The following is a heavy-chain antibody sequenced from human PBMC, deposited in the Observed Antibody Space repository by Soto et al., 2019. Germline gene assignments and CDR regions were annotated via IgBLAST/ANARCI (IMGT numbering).Heavy chain of an antibody. CDR3: ARRRMTGYNSFYFDY. CDR2: IYYSGST. CDR1: GGSISSRSYY. Sequence: QLQLQESGPGLVKPSETLSLTCTVSGGSISSRSYYWGWIRQPPGEGLEWIGSIYYSGSTYYNPSLKSRVTISVDTSKNQFSLKLTSVTAADTAVYYCARRRMTGYNSFYFDYWGQGNLVTVSS. J-gene: IGHJ4*02. D-gene: IGHD5-12*01. V-gene: IGHV4-39*01.